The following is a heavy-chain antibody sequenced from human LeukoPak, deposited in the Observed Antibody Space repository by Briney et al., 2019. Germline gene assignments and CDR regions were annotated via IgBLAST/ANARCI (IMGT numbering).Heavy chain of an antibody. J-gene: IGHJ5*02. V-gene: IGHV1-18*01. CDR1: GYTFTSYG. CDR2: ISAYNGNT. Sequence: ASVKVSCKASGYTFTSYGISWVRQAPGQGLEWMGWISAYNGNTNYARKLQGRVTMTTDTSTSTAYMELRSLRSDDTAVYYCARRRAPPGIAVGWFDPWGQGTLVTVSS. D-gene: IGHD6-19*01. CDR3: ARRRAPPGIAVGWFDP.